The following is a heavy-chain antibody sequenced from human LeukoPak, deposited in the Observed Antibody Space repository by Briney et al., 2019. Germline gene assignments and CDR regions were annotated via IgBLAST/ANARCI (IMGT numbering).Heavy chain of an antibody. D-gene: IGHD6-19*01. J-gene: IGHJ4*02. CDR2: INPNSGGT. Sequence: ASVKVSCKTSGYTFTGQYLHWVRQAPGQGLEWMGWINPNSGGTNYAQKFQGRVTMTRDTSISTAYMELSRLRSDDTAVYYCARVGIAVAVYYFDYWGQGTLVTVSS. CDR1: GYTFTGQY. V-gene: IGHV1-2*02. CDR3: ARVGIAVAVYYFDY.